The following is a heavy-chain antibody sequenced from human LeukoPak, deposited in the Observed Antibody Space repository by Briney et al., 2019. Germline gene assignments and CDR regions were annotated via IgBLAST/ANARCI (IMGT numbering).Heavy chain of an antibody. CDR1: GCSISSSGYY. CDR2: ISYSGST. V-gene: IGHV4-39*01. D-gene: IGHD3-22*01. J-gene: IGHJ4*02. CDR3: AAYYYDSSGYLG. Sequence: SETLSLTCTVSGCSISSSGYYWGWIRQPPGKGLEWIGSISYSGSTYYNPSLRSRVTISVDTSKNQFSLKLTSVTAADTAVYYCAAYYYDSSGYLGCGQGTLVTVSS.